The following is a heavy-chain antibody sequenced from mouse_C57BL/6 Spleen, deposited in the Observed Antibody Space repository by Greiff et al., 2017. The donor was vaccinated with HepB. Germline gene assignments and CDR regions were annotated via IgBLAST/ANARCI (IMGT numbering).Heavy chain of an antibody. Sequence: QVQLQQSGAELVRPGASVTLSCKASGYTFTDYEMHWVKQTPVHGLEWIGAIDPETGGTAYNQKFKGKAILTADKSSSTAYMELRSLTSEDSAVYYCTPYGNYEGYYAMDYWGQGTSVTVSS. J-gene: IGHJ4*01. CDR3: TPYGNYEGYYAMDY. D-gene: IGHD2-1*01. CDR1: GYTFTDYE. V-gene: IGHV1-15*01. CDR2: IDPETGGT.